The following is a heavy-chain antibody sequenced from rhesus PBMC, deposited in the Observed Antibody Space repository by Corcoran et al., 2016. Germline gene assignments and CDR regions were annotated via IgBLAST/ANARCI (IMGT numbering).Heavy chain of an antibody. J-gene: IGHJ3*01. CDR2: IYGSGGST. D-gene: IGHD6-25*01. V-gene: IGHV4S2*01. Sequence: QVQLQESGPGLVKPSETLPLTCAVSGASISSNYWSWIRQAPGKGLEWIGRIYGSGGSTDYNPSLQRRVTISIDTSKNQFSLKLSSVTAADTAVYYCARCGGSWWDAFDFWGQGLRVTVSS. CDR1: GASISSNY. CDR3: ARCGGSWWDAFDF.